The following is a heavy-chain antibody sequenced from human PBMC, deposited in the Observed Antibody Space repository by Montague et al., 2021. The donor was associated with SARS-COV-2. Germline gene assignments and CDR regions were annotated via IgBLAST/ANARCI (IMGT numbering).Heavy chain of an antibody. Sequence: TLSLTCTVSGGSISSGGYYWSWIRQHPGKGLEWIGYIYYSGSTYYNPSLKSRVTISVDTSKNQFSLKLSSVTAADTAVYYCARKTRGWLSGPPYKYYFDYWGQGTLVTVSS. J-gene: IGHJ4*02. V-gene: IGHV4-31*03. CDR3: ARKTRGWLSGPPYKYYFDY. D-gene: IGHD3-22*01. CDR2: IYYSGST. CDR1: GGSISSGGYY.